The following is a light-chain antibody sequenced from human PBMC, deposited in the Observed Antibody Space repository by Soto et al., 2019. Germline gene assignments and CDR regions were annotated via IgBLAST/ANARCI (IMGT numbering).Light chain of an antibody. CDR2: HNS. CDR1: SSNIGAGYD. V-gene: IGLV1-40*01. CDR3: QSYDSSLSGSRV. J-gene: IGLJ1*01. Sequence: VLTQPPSVSGAPGQRVTISCTGSSSNIGAGYDVHGYQQLPGTAPKLLIYHNSNRPSGVPDRFSGSKSGTSASLAITGLQAEDEADYYCQSYDSSLSGSRVFGTGTKVTVL.